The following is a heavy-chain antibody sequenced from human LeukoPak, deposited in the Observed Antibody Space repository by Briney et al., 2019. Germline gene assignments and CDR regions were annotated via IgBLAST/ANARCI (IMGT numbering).Heavy chain of an antibody. V-gene: IGHV4-4*07. Sequence: KPSETLSLTCTVSGGSISSYYWSWIRQPAGKGLEWIGRIYTSGSTNYNPSLKSRVTMSVDTSKNQFSLKLSSVTAADTAVYYCARDYYDNRGDAFDIWGQGTMVTVSS. D-gene: IGHD3-22*01. J-gene: IGHJ3*02. CDR3: ARDYYDNRGDAFDI. CDR1: GGSISSYY. CDR2: IYTSGST.